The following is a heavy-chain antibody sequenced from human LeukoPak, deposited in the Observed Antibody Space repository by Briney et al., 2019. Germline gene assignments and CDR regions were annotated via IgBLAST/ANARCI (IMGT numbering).Heavy chain of an antibody. V-gene: IGHV3-49*04. Sequence: GGSLRLSCTASGFTFGDYAMSWVRQAPGKGLEWVGFIRSKAYGGTTEYAASVKGRFTISRDNAKNSLYLQMNSLRAEDTAVYYCARVSRDWGTNDYWGQGTLVTVSS. D-gene: IGHD3-16*01. CDR1: GFTFGDYA. CDR3: ARVSRDWGTNDY. J-gene: IGHJ4*02. CDR2: IRSKAYGGTT.